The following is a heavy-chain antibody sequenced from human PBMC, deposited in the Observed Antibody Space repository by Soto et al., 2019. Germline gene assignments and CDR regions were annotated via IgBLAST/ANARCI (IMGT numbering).Heavy chain of an antibody. V-gene: IGHV1-69*01. J-gene: IGHJ5*02. CDR1: GGTFSSYA. CDR3: ARDRESSSSWYGRFDP. CDR2: IIPIFGTA. D-gene: IGHD6-13*01. Sequence: QVQLVQSGAEVKKPGSSVKVSCKASGGTFSSYAISWVRQAPGQGLGWMGVIIPIFGTANCAQKFQGRVTITADESTSTAYMELSSLRSEDTAMYYCARDRESSSSWYGRFDPWGQGTLVTVSS.